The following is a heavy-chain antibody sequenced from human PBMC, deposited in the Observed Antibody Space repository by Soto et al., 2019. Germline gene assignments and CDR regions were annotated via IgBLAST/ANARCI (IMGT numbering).Heavy chain of an antibody. Sequence: QVQLVESGGGVVQPGRSLRLSCAASGFTFSSYGMHWVRQAPGKGLEWVAVISYDGSNKYYADSVKGRFTISRDNSKNTLYLQMNSLRAEDTAVYYCAKWRRAQRGYSYVFPDYWGQGTLVTVSS. CDR1: GFTFSSYG. D-gene: IGHD5-18*01. J-gene: IGHJ4*02. V-gene: IGHV3-30*18. CDR3: AKWRRAQRGYSYVFPDY. CDR2: ISYDGSNK.